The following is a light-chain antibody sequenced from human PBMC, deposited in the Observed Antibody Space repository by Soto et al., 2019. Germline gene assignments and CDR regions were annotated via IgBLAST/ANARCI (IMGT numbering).Light chain of an antibody. CDR3: QHYNTYSQP. V-gene: IGKV1-5*03. J-gene: IGKJ1*01. CDR2: KAS. Sequence: DIQLTQSPSPLSASVGDRVTITCRASQTISSWLAWYQQKPGKAPKLLIYKASSLESGVPSRFSGSGSGTEFSLTINSLQPDDFATYYCQHYNTYSQPFGQGTKVDIK. CDR1: QTISSW.